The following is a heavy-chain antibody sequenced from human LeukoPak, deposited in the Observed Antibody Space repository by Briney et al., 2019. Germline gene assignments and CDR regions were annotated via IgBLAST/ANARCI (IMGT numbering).Heavy chain of an antibody. D-gene: IGHD2-15*01. J-gene: IGHJ4*02. CDR3: ARVVADIVVVVAANDY. V-gene: IGHV3-48*02. Sequence: GGSLRLSCAASGFTFSSYSMNWVRQAPGKGLEWVSYISSSSSTIYYADSVKGRFTISRDNAKNSLYLQMNSLRDEDTAVYYCARVVADIVVVVAANDYWGQGTLVTVSS. CDR1: GFTFSSYS. CDR2: ISSSSSTI.